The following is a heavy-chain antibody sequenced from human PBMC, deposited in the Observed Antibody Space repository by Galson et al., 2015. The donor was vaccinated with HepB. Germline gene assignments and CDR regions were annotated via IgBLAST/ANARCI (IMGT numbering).Heavy chain of an antibody. V-gene: IGHV1-3*01. Sequence: SVKVSCKASGYSFNIYTIHWMRQAPGHRLEWMGWVNAGNGITKYSQKFQDSITLTRDTSATTAYMELSSLESEDTAVYYCARGGQWPQFYYFDYWGQGTLVAVSS. D-gene: IGHD5-24*01. CDR3: ARGGQWPQFYYFDY. CDR2: VNAGNGIT. J-gene: IGHJ4*02. CDR1: GYSFNIYT.